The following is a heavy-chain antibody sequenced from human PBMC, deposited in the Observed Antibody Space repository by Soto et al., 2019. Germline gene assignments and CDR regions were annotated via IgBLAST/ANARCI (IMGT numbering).Heavy chain of an antibody. J-gene: IGHJ4*02. V-gene: IGHV3-11*06. Sequence: QVQLVESGGGLVKPGGSLRLSCAASGFTFSDYYMSWIRQAPGKGLEWVSYISSSSSYTNYADSVKGRFTISRDNAKNSLYLQMNSLRAEDTAVYYCARQGYCSGGSCYWDIYFDYWGQGTLVTVSS. CDR2: ISSSSSYT. D-gene: IGHD2-15*01. CDR3: ARQGYCSGGSCYWDIYFDY. CDR1: GFTFSDYY.